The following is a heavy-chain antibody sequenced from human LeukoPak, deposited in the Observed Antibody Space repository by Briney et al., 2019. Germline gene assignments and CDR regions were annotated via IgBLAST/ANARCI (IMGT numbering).Heavy chain of an antibody. V-gene: IGHV4-59*01. J-gene: IGHJ4*02. D-gene: IGHD3-22*01. CDR1: GGSISNYY. Sequence: SETLSLTCTVSGGSISNYYWSWIRQPPGKELEWIGYIYHSGSTNYNPSLKSRVTISQDTSKNQFSLKLSSVNAADTAVYYCARNADDSSSYPYFDYWGQGTMVTVSS. CDR2: IYHSGST. CDR3: ARNADDSSSYPYFDY.